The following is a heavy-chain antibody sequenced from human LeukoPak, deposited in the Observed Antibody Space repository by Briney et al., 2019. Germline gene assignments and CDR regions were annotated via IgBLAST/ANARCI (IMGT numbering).Heavy chain of an antibody. CDR3: ARDLADSSGWYDY. Sequence: GGSLRLSCAASGFIFSSYSMNWVRQAPGKGLEWISFITSSSSTIYYADSVRGRFTISRDNAKNSLYLQMNSLRAEDTAVYYCARDLADSSGWYDYWGQGTLVTVSS. CDR1: GFIFSSYS. D-gene: IGHD6-19*01. CDR2: ITSSSSTI. J-gene: IGHJ4*02. V-gene: IGHV3-48*04.